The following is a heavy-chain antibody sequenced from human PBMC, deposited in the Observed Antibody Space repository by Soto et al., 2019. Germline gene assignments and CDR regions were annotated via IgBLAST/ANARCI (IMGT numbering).Heavy chain of an antibody. CDR3: ARPLRIAATNIGVNAMDV. CDR2: INHSGST. CDR1: GGSFSGYY. Sequence: SETLSLTCAVYGGSFSGYYWSWIRQPPGKGLEWIGEINHSGSTNYNPSLKSRVTISVDTSKNQFSLKLSSVTAADTAVYYCARPLRIAATNIGVNAMDVWGQGTTVTVSS. D-gene: IGHD6-13*01. J-gene: IGHJ6*02. V-gene: IGHV4-34*01.